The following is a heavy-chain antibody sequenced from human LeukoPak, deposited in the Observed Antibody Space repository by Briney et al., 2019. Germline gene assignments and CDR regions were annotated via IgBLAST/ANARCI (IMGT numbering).Heavy chain of an antibody. CDR3: AKDTDYVISESP. Sequence: PGGSLRLSCAASGFTFSSYGMHWVRQAPGKGLEWVAVISYDGSNKYYADSVKGRFTISRDNSQNTLYLQMNSLRAEDTAVYYCAKDTDYVISESPWGQGTLVTVSS. J-gene: IGHJ5*02. CDR2: ISYDGSNK. CDR1: GFTFSSYG. D-gene: IGHD3-9*01. V-gene: IGHV3-30*18.